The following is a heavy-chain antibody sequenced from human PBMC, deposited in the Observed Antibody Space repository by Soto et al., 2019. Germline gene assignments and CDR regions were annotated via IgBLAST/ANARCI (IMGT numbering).Heavy chain of an antibody. Sequence: AAVKPCCEASGYTFTSYGISWVRQAPGQGLEWMGWISAYNGNTNYAQKLQGRVTMTTDTSTSTAYMELRSLRSDDTAVYYCARGPYYYGPGSRFAYWGQGTLVIVSS. D-gene: IGHD3-10*01. J-gene: IGHJ4*02. CDR3: ARGPYYYGPGSRFAY. V-gene: IGHV1-18*01. CDR2: ISAYNGNT. CDR1: GYTFTSYG.